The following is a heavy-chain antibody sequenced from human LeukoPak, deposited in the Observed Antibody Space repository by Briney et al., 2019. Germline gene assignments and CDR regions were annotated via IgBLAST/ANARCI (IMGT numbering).Heavy chain of an antibody. D-gene: IGHD5-24*01. Sequence: PSETLSLTCAVYGGSFSGYYWSWIRQPPGKGLEWIGEINHSGSTNYNPSLKSRVTISVDTSKNQFSLKLSSVTAADTAVYYCARASFGWPQPGAFDIWGQGTMVTVSS. J-gene: IGHJ3*02. CDR2: INHSGST. CDR3: ARASFGWPQPGAFDI. V-gene: IGHV4-34*01. CDR1: GGSFSGYY.